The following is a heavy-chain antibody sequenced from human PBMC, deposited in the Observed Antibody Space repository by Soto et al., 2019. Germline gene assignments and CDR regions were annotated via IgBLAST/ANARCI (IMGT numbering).Heavy chain of an antibody. CDR2: IIPILGIA. Sequence: ASVKVSCKASVGTFSSYTISWVRQAPGQGLEWMGRIIPILGIANYAQKFQGRVTINADKSTSTAYMELSSLRSEDTSVYYCARDSIAAAGHSEYWGQGTLVTVSS. J-gene: IGHJ4*02. V-gene: IGHV1-69*04. D-gene: IGHD6-13*01. CDR1: VGTFSSYT. CDR3: ARDSIAAAGHSEY.